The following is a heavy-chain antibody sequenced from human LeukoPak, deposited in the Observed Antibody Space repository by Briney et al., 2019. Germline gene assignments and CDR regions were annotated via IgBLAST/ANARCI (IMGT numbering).Heavy chain of an antibody. Sequence: GGSLRLSCAASGFTFSNYGMHWVRQAPGKGLEWVAFIRYDGSNKYYADSVKGRFTISRDNSKNTLYLQMNSLRAEDTAVYYCAKGPTFGWFGELHYYMDVWGKGTTVTISS. D-gene: IGHD3-10*01. V-gene: IGHV3-30*02. CDR1: GFTFSNYG. CDR2: IRYDGSNK. J-gene: IGHJ6*03. CDR3: AKGPTFGWFGELHYYMDV.